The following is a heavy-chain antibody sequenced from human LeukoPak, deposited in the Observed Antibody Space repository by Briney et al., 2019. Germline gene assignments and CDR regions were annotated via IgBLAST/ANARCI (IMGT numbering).Heavy chain of an antibody. CDR2: IKQDGSEK. CDR1: GFTFSSYW. J-gene: IGHJ4*02. Sequence: GGSLRLSCAASGFTFSSYWMSWVRQAPGKGPEWVANIKQDGSEKYYVDSVKGRFTISRDNAKKSLYLQMNSLRAEDTAVYYCARDLVPSGSYWAQNFDYWGQGTLVTVSS. D-gene: IGHD1-26*01. V-gene: IGHV3-7*01. CDR3: ARDLVPSGSYWAQNFDY.